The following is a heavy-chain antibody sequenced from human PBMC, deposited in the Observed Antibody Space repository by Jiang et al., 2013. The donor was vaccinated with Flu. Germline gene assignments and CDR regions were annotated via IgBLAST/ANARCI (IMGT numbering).Heavy chain of an antibody. CDR3: ARDSSSEAYPLLLYYFDL. D-gene: IGHD2-21*01. V-gene: IGHV1-69*01. CDR2: IIPMFRTT. J-gene: IGHJ2*01. Sequence: EWMGGIIPMFRTTNYAQTFEGRVTITADESTSTVYLELSSLRSEDTAVYYCARDSSSEAYPLLLYYFDLWGRGTLVTVSS.